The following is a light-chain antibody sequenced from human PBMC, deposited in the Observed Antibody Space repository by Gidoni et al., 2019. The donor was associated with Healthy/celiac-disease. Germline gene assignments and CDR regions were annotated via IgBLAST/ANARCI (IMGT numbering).Light chain of an antibody. J-gene: IGLJ2*01. V-gene: IGLV2-23*01. CDR1: SSAVVSYNL. Sequence: QSALTQPASISGSPGQSTTISCPGTSSAVVSYNLVSWYQQHPGKAPKLMIYDGSHGPSGVFNRCFGCKSGNTASLTISGLQAEDEADYYCCSYAGSSTSVVFGGGTKLTVL. CDR2: DGS. CDR3: CSYAGSSTSVV.